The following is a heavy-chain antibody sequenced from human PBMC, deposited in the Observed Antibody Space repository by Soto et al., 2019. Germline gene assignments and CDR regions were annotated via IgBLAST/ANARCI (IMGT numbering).Heavy chain of an antibody. J-gene: IGHJ4*02. D-gene: IGHD3-22*01. Sequence: QLQLQESGPGLVKPSETLSLTCTVSGGSIDRSNYYWDWIRQPPGKGLEWIVTTYYNGNAYYNPSLQRRVTMSVDTSKNQFSLKLISVTAADTAVYYCARHFVAVVIKGWGYWGQGTLVTVSS. CDR1: GGSIDRSNYY. V-gene: IGHV4-39*01. CDR3: ARHFVAVVIKGWGY. CDR2: TYYNGNA.